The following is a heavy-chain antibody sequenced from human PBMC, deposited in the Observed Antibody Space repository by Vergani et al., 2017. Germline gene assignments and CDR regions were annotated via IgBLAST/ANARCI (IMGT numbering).Heavy chain of an antibody. CDR2: IRARYPST. V-gene: IGHV3-23*04. J-gene: IGHJ4*02. CDR3: ARLSYDTTPYLQGGYDC. Sequence: DVHLAESGGGVIQPGGSVRLSCAASGFTFSACPMTWVRQAPGKGLEWFSAIRARYPSTYYADSVKGRFTISRDNSKNMLYLQMNSLRAEDTAVYYCARLSYDTTPYLQGGYDCWGQGTLVSVSS. D-gene: IGHD3-22*01. CDR1: GFTFSACP.